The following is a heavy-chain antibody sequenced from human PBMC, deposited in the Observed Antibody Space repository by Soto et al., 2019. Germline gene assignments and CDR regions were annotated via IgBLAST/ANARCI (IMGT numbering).Heavy chain of an antibody. Sequence: ASVKVSCKASGYTFTSYGISWVRQAPGQGLEWMGWISAYNGNTNYAQKLQGRVTMTTDTSTSTAYMELRSLRSDDTAVYYCARVTSYYDILTGYTYYFDYWGQGTLVTVSS. CDR3: ARVTSYYDILTGYTYYFDY. CDR1: GYTFTSYG. J-gene: IGHJ4*02. D-gene: IGHD3-9*01. V-gene: IGHV1-18*01. CDR2: ISAYNGNT.